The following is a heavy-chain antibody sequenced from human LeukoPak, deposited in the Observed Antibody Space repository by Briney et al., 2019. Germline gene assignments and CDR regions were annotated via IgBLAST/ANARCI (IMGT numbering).Heavy chain of an antibody. D-gene: IGHD3-3*02. CDR3: ARAMHYWFDP. CDR1: GFTFRPYW. Sequence: PGGSLRLSCAASGFTFRPYWMHRVRQAPGKGLVWVSRINSDGSGAIYADSVKGRFTISRDNAKNTLYLQMDSLRAEDTAVYFCARAMHYWFDPWGQGTLVTVSS. V-gene: IGHV3-74*01. J-gene: IGHJ5*02. CDR2: INSDGSGA.